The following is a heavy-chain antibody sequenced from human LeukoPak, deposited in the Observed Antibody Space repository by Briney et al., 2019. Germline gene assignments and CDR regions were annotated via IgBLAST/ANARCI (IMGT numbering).Heavy chain of an antibody. CDR2: ISAYNGDT. V-gene: IGHV1-18*01. Sequence: GASVKVSCKASDYTFSTYDISWVRQAPGQGLEWMGWISAYNGDTNYAQQLQGRVTMTTDTSTTTAYMELRSLRSDDTAVYYCARRGSHLGPDAFDIWGQGTKVTVSS. D-gene: IGHD3-16*01. CDR3: ARRGSHLGPDAFDI. J-gene: IGHJ3*02. CDR1: DYTFSTYD.